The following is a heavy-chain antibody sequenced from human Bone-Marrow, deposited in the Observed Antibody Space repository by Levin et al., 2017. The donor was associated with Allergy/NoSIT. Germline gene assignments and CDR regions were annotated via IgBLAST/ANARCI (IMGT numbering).Heavy chain of an antibody. CDR1: GFTVSEDY. Sequence: GGSLRLSCAASGFTVSEDYMSWVRQAPGKGLEWVSVIYNTGSTYYADSVKGRFTISRDNPKNTLYLQMNGLEGDDTAVYYCARGVPTSTGWADYWGQGTLVTVSS. CDR3: ARGVPTSTGWADY. V-gene: IGHV3-53*01. D-gene: IGHD6-19*01. J-gene: IGHJ4*02. CDR2: IYNTGST.